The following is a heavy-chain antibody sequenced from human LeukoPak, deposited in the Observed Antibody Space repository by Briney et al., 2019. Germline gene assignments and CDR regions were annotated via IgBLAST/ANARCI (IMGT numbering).Heavy chain of an antibody. V-gene: IGHV3-7*03. CDR2: MKEDGSEK. CDR3: ARGPNYGSRSDYFDY. CDR1: GFTFSDYW. D-gene: IGHD3-10*01. Sequence: PGGSLRLSCAASGFTFSDYWMNWVRQAPGKGLEWVANMKEDGSEKYCVDCVKGRFTISRDNAKNSLYLQMNSLRVEDTAVYYCARGPNYGSRSDYFDYWGQEPWSPSPQ. J-gene: IGHJ4*01.